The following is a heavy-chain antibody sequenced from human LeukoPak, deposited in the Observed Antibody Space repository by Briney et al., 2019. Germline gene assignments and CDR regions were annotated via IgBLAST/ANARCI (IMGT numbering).Heavy chain of an antibody. CDR3: ASFVEQWLARGYFDL. J-gene: IGHJ2*01. D-gene: IGHD6-19*01. Sequence: SETLSLTCAVYGGSFSGYYRSWIHQPPGKGLEWIGEINHSGSTNYNPPLKSRVTISVDTSKNQFSLKLSSVTAADTAVYYCASFVEQWLARGYFDLWGRGTLVTVSS. V-gene: IGHV4-34*01. CDR2: INHSGST. CDR1: GGSFSGYY.